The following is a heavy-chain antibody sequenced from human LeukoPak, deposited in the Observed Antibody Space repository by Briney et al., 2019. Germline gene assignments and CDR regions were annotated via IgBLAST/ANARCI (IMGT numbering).Heavy chain of an antibody. V-gene: IGHV3-74*01. CDR3: ARDYGRSRDYGMDV. CDR1: GFTFSNYW. J-gene: IGHJ6*02. CDR2: INGEGTTA. Sequence: GGSLRLSCAASGFTFSNYWMHWVRQAPGKGLVWVSRINGEGTTASFADSVKGRFTISRDNAKNTLYLQMNSLRAEDTAMYYCARDYGRSRDYGMDVWGQGTTVTVSS. D-gene: IGHD3-10*01.